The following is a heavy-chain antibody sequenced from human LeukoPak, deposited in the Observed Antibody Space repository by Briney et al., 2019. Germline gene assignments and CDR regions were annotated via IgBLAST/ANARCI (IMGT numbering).Heavy chain of an antibody. CDR3: ARAKKSSGWRFDY. J-gene: IGHJ4*02. D-gene: IGHD6-19*01. CDR2: MNPNSGNT. V-gene: IGHV1-8*01. Sequence: ASVKVSCKASGYTFTSYDINWVRQATGQGLEWMGWMNPNSGNTGYAQKFQGRVTMTRNTSISTAYMELSSLRSEDTAVYYCARAKKSSGWRFDYWGQRTLVTVSS. CDR1: GYTFTSYD.